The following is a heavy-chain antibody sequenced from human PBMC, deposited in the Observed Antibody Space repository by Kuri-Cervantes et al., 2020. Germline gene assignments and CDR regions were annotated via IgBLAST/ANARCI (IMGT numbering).Heavy chain of an antibody. V-gene: IGHV1-18*04. CDR3: ARVTYGSGSYYNVRFFDY. D-gene: IGHD3-10*01. J-gene: IGHJ4*02. Sequence: ASVKVSCKASGYTFTSYYMHWVRQAPGQGLEWMGWISAYNGNTNYAQKLQGRVTMTTDTSTSTAYMELRSLRSDDTAVYYCARVTYGSGSYYNVRFFDYWGQGTLVTVSS. CDR1: GYTFTSYY. CDR2: ISAYNGNT.